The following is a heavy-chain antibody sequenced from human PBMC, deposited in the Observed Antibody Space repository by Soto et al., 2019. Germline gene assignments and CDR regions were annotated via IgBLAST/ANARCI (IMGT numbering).Heavy chain of an antibody. CDR2: ISGSGGST. CDR3: ARTVAVAVSGGDY. V-gene: IGHV3-23*01. Sequence: GGPRRLWQPISGVPCRGHAVKWVIQHPGKGLEWVSAISGSGGSTYYADYVKGRFTISRDNSKNTLYLQMNSLRAEDTAVYYCARTVAVAVSGGDYWGQRTLVTVSA. J-gene: IGHJ4*02. CDR1: GVPCRGHA. D-gene: IGHD6-19*01.